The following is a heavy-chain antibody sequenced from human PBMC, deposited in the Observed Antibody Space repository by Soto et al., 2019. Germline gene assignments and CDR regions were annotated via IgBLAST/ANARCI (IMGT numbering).Heavy chain of an antibody. V-gene: IGHV4-59*06. J-gene: IGHJ5*02. CDR3: ARSVFP. Sequence: SEILSLTCTVSGDSISTDYWSWIRQSPGKGLEWIGYIYYSGSTYYNPSFKSRVTISVDTPKNQFSLKLSSVTAADTAVYYCARSVFPWGQGTLVTVSS. CDR1: GDSISTDY. CDR2: IYYSGST.